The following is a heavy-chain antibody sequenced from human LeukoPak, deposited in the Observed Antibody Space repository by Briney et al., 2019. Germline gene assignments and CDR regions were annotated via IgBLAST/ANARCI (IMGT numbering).Heavy chain of an antibody. CDR1: GFTFSSFA. D-gene: IGHD3-10*01. CDR2: ISGSGGST. V-gene: IGHV3-23*01. CDR3: AKGYGFTNWFDP. Sequence: GGSLRLSCAASGFTFSSFAVSWVRQAPGKGLEWVSVISGSGGSTYYADSVKGRFTISRDNPNNTLYLQMSSLRAEDTAVYYCAKGYGFTNWFDPWGQGTRFTVSS. J-gene: IGHJ5*02.